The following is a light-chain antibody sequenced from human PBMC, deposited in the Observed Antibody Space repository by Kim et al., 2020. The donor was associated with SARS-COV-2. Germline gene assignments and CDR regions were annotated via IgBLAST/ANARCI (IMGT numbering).Light chain of an antibody. J-gene: IGLJ3*02. V-gene: IGLV1-40*01. CDR3: PSYDRRLSVV. CDR2: GNS. CDR1: RLHNGAGYD. Sequence: GPRVTLSRNGSRLHNGAGYDVHWDQQLPGTGPKLLIYGNSHRPPGVPGPFSGPQSGPPAPLAITGLQAEDEAYYYRPSYDRRLSVVFGGGTQLTVL.